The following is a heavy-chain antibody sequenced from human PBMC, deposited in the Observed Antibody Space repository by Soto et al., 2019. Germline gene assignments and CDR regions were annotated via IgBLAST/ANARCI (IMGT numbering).Heavy chain of an antibody. J-gene: IGHJ5*02. V-gene: IGHV4-4*07. CDR1: GGSISSYY. CDR2: IYTSGST. D-gene: IGHD6-19*01. CDR3: AGVLAVAGYNWFDP. Sequence: SETLSLTCTVSGGSISSYYWSWIRQPAGKGLEWIGRIYTSGSTNYNPSLKSRVTMSVDTSKNQFSLKLSSVTAADTAVYYCAGVLAVAGYNWFDPWGQGTLVTVSS.